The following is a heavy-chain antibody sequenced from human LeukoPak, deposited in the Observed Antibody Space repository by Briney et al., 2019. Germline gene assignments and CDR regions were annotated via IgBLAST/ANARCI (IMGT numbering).Heavy chain of an antibody. D-gene: IGHD5-12*01. J-gene: IGHJ4*02. CDR3: AKDNTNRGYSGYYSGFDY. CDR1: GFTFSTYG. Sequence: PGGSLRLSCAASGFTFSTYGMHWVSQAPGKGLEWVAVISYDGSNKYFADSVKGRFTISRDNSKNTLYLQMNSLRAEDTAVSYCAKDNTNRGYSGYYSGFDYWGQGTLVTVSS. V-gene: IGHV3-30*18. CDR2: ISYDGSNK.